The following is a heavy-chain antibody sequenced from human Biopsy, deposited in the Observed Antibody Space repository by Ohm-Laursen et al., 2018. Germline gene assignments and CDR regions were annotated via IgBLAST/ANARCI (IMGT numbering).Heavy chain of an antibody. Sequence: SDTLSLTCTVSGGSISNNNYYWGWIRQPPGKGLEWIGSIFYRGNTHYKPSLKSRVNISVDTSKNQFSLKQNSVTAADTAVYYCARDYDTSGYYYVSWGQGTLVTVSS. V-gene: IGHV4-39*01. CDR3: ARDYDTSGYYYVS. J-gene: IGHJ5*02. CDR1: GGSISNNNYY. D-gene: IGHD3-22*01. CDR2: IFYRGNT.